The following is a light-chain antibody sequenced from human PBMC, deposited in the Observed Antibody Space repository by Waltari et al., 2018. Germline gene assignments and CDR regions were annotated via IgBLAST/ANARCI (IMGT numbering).Light chain of an antibody. CDR1: QTVRTTS. Sequence: EILLTQSPGTLSLSPGDRATPPCRTSQTVRTTSLAWYQQKPGKAPTPLIYGASGRPTGIPDRFSGSGSVTDFSLTISSREPEDFAVYYCQQYDISPLTFGGGTKVEIK. J-gene: IGKJ4*01. V-gene: IGKV3-20*01. CDR3: QQYDISPLT. CDR2: GAS.